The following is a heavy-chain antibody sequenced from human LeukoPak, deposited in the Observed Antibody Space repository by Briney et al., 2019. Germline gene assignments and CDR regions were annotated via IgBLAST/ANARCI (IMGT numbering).Heavy chain of an antibody. CDR2: IKQDGSGK. CDR3: ARGFYTYYDFWSTVTSYYFDY. V-gene: IGHV3-7*01. J-gene: IGHJ4*02. CDR1: GFTFSSYW. Sequence: QPGGSLRLSCAASGFTFSSYWMSWVRQAPGKGLEWVANIKQDGSGKDYVDSVKGRFTISRDNAKNSLYLQMNSLRAEDTAVYYCARGFYTYYDFWSTVTSYYFDYWGQGTLVTVSS. D-gene: IGHD3-3*01.